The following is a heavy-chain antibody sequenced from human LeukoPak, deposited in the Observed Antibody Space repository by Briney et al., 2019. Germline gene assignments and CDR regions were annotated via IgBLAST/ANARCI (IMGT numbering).Heavy chain of an antibody. CDR1: GYTFTVYC. D-gene: IGHD2-15*01. Sequence: GASVKVSCKASGYTFTVYCMHWVRQAPGQGLEWMGRINPNSGGTNYAQKFQGRVTMTEDTSTDTAYMELSSLRSEDTAVYYCATREGGPTDYWGQGNLVTVSS. V-gene: IGHV1-2*06. CDR2: INPNSGGT. J-gene: IGHJ4*02. CDR3: ATREGGPTDY.